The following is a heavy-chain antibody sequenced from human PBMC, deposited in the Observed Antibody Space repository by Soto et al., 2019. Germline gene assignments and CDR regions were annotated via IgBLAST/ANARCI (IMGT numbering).Heavy chain of an antibody. CDR3: ARRTPKDAQGSGMGVS. J-gene: IGHJ4*02. V-gene: IGHV4-59*08. Sequence: SETLSLTCTVSGGSISSYYWSWIRQPPGKGLEWIGYIYYSGSTNYNPTLKSRVTISVDTSKNQFSLKLSSVTAADTAVYYCARRTPKDAQGSGMGVSWGQGTLVTVSS. CDR2: IYYSGST. D-gene: IGHD3-10*01. CDR1: GGSISSYY.